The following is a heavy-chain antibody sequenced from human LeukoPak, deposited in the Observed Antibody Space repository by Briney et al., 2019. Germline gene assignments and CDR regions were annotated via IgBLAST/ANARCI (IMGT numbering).Heavy chain of an antibody. CDR1: GFTFSSYG. CDR2: ISGSGGST. CDR3: AKGDFYGSGRDYYYYMDV. Sequence: GGTLRLSCGASGFTFSSYGMSWVRQAPGKGLEWVSGISGSGGSTYYADSVKGRFTISRDNSKNTLYLQMNSLRAEDTAVYNCAKGDFYGSGRDYYYYMDVWGKGTTVTISS. V-gene: IGHV3-23*01. D-gene: IGHD3-10*01. J-gene: IGHJ6*03.